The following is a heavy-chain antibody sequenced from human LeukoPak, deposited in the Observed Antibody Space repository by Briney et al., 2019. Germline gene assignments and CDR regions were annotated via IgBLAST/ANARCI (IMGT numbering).Heavy chain of an antibody. D-gene: IGHD4-23*01. V-gene: IGHV3-7*04. CDR1: GITFSTSW. J-gene: IGHJ4*02. Sequence: GGSLRLSCAASGITFSTSWMSWVRQAPGKGLEWVANIKQDGSEKYYVDSVKGRFTISRGNAKNSLYLQMNSLTAEDTAVYYCAKGLRWCDNWGQGTLVTVSS. CDR3: AKGLRWCDN. CDR2: IKQDGSEK.